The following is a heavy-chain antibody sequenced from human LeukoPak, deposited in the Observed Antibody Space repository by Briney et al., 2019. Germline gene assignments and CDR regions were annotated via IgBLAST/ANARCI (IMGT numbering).Heavy chain of an antibody. V-gene: IGHV3-48*02. CDR2: ISSSSSTI. Sequence: HPSETLSLTCAVYGGSFSGYYWSWIRQPPGKGLEWVSYISSSSSTIYYADSVKGRFTISRDNAKNSLYLQMNSLRDEDTAVYYCARGSLHFGVVIKGRTDFDYWGQGTLVTVSS. D-gene: IGHD3-3*01. J-gene: IGHJ4*02. CDR1: GGSFSGYY. CDR3: ARGSLHFGVVIKGRTDFDY.